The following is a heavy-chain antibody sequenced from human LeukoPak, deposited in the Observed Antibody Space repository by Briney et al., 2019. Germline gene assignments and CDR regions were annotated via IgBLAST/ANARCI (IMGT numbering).Heavy chain of an antibody. D-gene: IGHD3-3*01. Sequence: SETLSLTCAVSGGSISSSNWWSWVRQPPGKGLEWIGEINHSGSTNYNPSLKSRVTISVDTSKNQFSLKLSSVTAADTAVYYCARRGRSIFGVVIIGNYYYYMDVWGKGTTVTVSS. CDR1: GGSISSSNW. CDR3: ARRGRSIFGVVIIGNYYYYMDV. J-gene: IGHJ6*03. V-gene: IGHV4-4*02. CDR2: INHSGST.